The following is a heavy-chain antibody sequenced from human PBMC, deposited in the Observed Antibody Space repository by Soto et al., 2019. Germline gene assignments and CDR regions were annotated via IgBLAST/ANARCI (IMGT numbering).Heavy chain of an antibody. V-gene: IGHV3-30*18. CDR2: ISYDGSDK. CDR1: GFIFSSYG. Sequence: QVQLVESGGGVVQPGTSLRLSCAASGFIFSSYGMHWVRQAPGKGLEWVAVISYDGSDKYYGDSVEGRFTISRDNSKSQLFLQMNSLRPDDTALYYCAKGEELWRVVAPLDYWGQGIMVTVSS. J-gene: IGHJ4*02. D-gene: IGHD2-21*01. CDR3: AKGEELWRVVAPLDY.